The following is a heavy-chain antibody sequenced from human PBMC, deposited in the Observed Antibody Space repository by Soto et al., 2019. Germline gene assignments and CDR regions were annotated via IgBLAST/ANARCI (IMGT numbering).Heavy chain of an antibody. CDR1: GYSFTSYW. D-gene: IGHD2-2*01. CDR3: ASYQYCSSTSCYGVGSGYYYGMDV. V-gene: IGHV5-10-1*01. J-gene: IGHJ6*02. Sequence: PGESLKISCKGSGYSFTSYWISWVRQMPGKGLEWMGRIDPSDSYTNYSPSFQGHVTISADKSISTAYLQWSSLKASDTAMYYCASYQYCSSTSCYGVGSGYYYGMDVWGQGTTLTVSS. CDR2: IDPSDSYT.